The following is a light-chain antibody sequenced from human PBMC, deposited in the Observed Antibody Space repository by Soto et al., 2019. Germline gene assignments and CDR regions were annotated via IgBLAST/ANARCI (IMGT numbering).Light chain of an antibody. J-gene: IGKJ4*01. CDR3: QQSYGTPLT. Sequence: DMEMTQSPSSLSASVGDRVTITCRASQSISNYLNWYQHKPGKVPKLLIYAASSLQSGVPTRFSGSGSGTDFTLTINSLQPEDCATDYCQQSYGTPLTFGGGTKIEIK. V-gene: IGKV1-39*01. CDR1: QSISNY. CDR2: AAS.